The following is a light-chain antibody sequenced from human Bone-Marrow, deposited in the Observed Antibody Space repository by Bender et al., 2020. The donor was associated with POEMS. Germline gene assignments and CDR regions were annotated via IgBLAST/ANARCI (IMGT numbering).Light chain of an antibody. CDR1: KLGDKY. J-gene: IGLJ1*01. V-gene: IGLV3-1*01. CDR3: NSYGGSNNFV. CDR2: QAS. Sequence: SYELTQPPSVSVSPGQTASITCSGDKLGDKYACWYQQRPGQSPVLVIYQASKRPSGIPERFSGSKSGNTASLTVSGLQAEDEADYYCNSYGGSNNFVFGAGTKVTVL.